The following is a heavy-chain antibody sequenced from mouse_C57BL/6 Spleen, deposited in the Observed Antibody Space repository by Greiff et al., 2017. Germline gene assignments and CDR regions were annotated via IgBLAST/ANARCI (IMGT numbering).Heavy chain of an antibody. J-gene: IGHJ3*01. CDR2: INPNNGGT. CDR3: ARAYYYGSPWFAY. D-gene: IGHD1-1*01. V-gene: IGHV1-26*01. CDR1: GYTFTDYY. Sequence: EVQLQQSGPELVKPGASVKISCKASGYTFTDYYMNWVKQSPGKSLEWIGDINPNNGGTSYNQKFKGKATLTVDKSSSTAYMELRSLTSEDSAVYYCARAYYYGSPWFAYWGQGTLVTVSA.